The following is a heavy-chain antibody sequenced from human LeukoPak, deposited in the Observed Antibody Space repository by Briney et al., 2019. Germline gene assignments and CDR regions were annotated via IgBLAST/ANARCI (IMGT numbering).Heavy chain of an antibody. J-gene: IGHJ6*03. CDR2: IYTSGST. Sequence: SETLSLTCTVSGGSISSYYWSWIRQPAGKGLERIGRIYTSGSTNYNPSLKSRVTMSVDTSKNQFSLKLSSVTAADTAVYYCARDLTYYDILTDGYYYYMDVWGKGTTVTVSS. D-gene: IGHD3-9*01. CDR1: GGSISSYY. V-gene: IGHV4-4*07. CDR3: ARDLTYYDILTDGYYYYMDV.